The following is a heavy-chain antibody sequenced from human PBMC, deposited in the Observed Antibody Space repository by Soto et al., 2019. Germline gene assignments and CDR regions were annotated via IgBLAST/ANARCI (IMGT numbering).Heavy chain of an antibody. CDR1: GYTFTSYA. J-gene: IGHJ6*02. D-gene: IGHD6-13*01. CDR2: INAGNGNT. CDR3: ARPRYSSSWRDYYYYGMDV. Sequence: QVQLVQSGAEVKKPGASVKVSCKASGYTFTSYAMHWVRQAPGQRLEWMGWINAGNGNTKYSQKFQGRVTITRETSASTAYMELSSLRSEDTAVYYCARPRYSSSWRDYYYYGMDVWGQGTTVTVSS. V-gene: IGHV1-3*01.